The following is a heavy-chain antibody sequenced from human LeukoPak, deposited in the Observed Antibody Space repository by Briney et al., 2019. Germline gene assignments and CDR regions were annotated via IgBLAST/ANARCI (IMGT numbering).Heavy chain of an antibody. V-gene: IGHV4-39*01. J-gene: IGHJ4*02. CDR2: IRDSGTT. Sequence: PSETLSLNCSVSGGSIGRNSYFWAWIRQPPGKGLEWIGHIRDSGTTNYKTSLKSRVTISVDTSMRQFSLKVTSLTAADTAVYYCATALGPTLGFDCWGQGILVTVSS. D-gene: IGHD1-26*01. CDR3: ATALGPTLGFDC. CDR1: GGSIGRNSYF.